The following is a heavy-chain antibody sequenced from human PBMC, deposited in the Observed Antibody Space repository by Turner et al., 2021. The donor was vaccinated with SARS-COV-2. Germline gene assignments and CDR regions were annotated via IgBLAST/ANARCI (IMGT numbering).Heavy chain of an antibody. CDR2: IDQNKSEQ. CDR3: ASGSGWLIDY. Sequence: EVQLVGSGGRLVQPGGSLRLSCVASDFTFSTYRVNRVRQGPGKGAEWVSNIDQNKSEQNYVDSVRGRFTISRDNAKNSLYLQMNSLRAVDTAVYYCASGSGWLIDYWGQGTLVTVSS. D-gene: IGHD6-13*01. J-gene: IGHJ4*02. CDR1: DFTFSTYR. V-gene: IGHV3-7*01.